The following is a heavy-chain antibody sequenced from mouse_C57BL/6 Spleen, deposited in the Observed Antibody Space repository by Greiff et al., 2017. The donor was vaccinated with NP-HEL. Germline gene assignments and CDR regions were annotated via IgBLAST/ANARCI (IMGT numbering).Heavy chain of an antibody. Sequence: EVQLVESGGGLVKPGGSLKLSCAASGFTFSDYGMHWVRQAPEKGLEWVAYIGSGSSTSYYNDKVKSRYTISRDNAKNTLFMQMTSLRAEDTAVYDWAEPYCHSIYGYFDYWGTGTTVTVSS. CDR1: GFTFSDYG. CDR2: IGSGSSTS. CDR3: AEPYCHSIYGYFDY. D-gene: IGHD2-10*02. V-gene: IGHV5-17*01. J-gene: IGHJ1*03.